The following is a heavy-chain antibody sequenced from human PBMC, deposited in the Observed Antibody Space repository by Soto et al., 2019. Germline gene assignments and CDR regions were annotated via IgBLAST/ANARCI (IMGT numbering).Heavy chain of an antibody. Sequence: PSETLSLTCAVYGGSFSGYYWSWIRQPPGKGLEWIGEINHSGSTNYNPSLKSRVTISVDTSKNQFSLKLSSVTAADTAVYYCARGLKWNWFDPWGQGTLVTVS. CDR2: INHSGST. J-gene: IGHJ5*02. CDR1: GGSFSGYY. CDR3: ARGLKWNWFDP. D-gene: IGHD1-26*01. V-gene: IGHV4-34*01.